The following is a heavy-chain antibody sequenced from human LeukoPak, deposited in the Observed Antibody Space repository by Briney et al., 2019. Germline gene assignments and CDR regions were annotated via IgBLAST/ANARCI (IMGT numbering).Heavy chain of an antibody. Sequence: RPGGSLRLSCAASGFTFSSYAMSWARQAPGKGLEWVSAISGSGGSTYYADSVKGRFTISRDNSKNKLYMQMNSLRAEDTAVYYCAKDXYSSGLXAXGIWGQXXMVT. CDR2: ISGSGGST. CDR3: AKDXYSSGLXAXGI. V-gene: IGHV3-23*01. J-gene: IGHJ3*02. CDR1: GFTFSSYA. D-gene: IGHD6-19*01.